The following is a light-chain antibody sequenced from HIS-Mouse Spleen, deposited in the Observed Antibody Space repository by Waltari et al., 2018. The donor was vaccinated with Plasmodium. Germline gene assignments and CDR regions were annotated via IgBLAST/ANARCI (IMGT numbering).Light chain of an antibody. V-gene: IGKV3-15*01. CDR1: QSVSSN. CDR2: GAS. J-gene: IGKJ3*01. Sequence: EIVMTQSPATLSVSPGERATLSCRASQSVSSNLAWYQQKPGQAPMLLIYGASTRATGSPARFSGSGSGTEFTLTISSLQSEDFAVYYCQQYNNWSFTFGPGTKVDIK. CDR3: QQYNNWSFT.